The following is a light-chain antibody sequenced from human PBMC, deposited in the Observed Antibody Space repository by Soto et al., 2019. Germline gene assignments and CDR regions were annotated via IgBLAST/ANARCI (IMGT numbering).Light chain of an antibody. CDR1: QSVNSD. CDR3: QQYSQWPLYT. Sequence: EIVITQSPATVPASPGERVTLSCRASQSVNSDLAWYQQTPGQAPRPLIYDASTRAAGVPARFSGSGSGTEFTLTISSLQSEDFSLYYCQQYSQWPLYTFGQGTKV. J-gene: IGKJ2*01. V-gene: IGKV3-15*01. CDR2: DAS.